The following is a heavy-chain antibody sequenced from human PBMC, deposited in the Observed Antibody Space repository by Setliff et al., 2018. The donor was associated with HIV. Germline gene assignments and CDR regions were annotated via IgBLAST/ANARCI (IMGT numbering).Heavy chain of an antibody. Sequence: GGSLRLSCSASGFTFSTSGMNWVRQAPGKGLEWVSSISSRGGSVYYADSVRGRFTISRDNANNLLYLQMNSLRAEDTAVYYCARDQEHIMVVSATGNMPGYLHYYYMDVWGKGSTVTVSS. J-gene: IGHJ6*03. D-gene: IGHD2-21*01. CDR3: ARDQEHIMVVSATGNMPGYLHYYYMDV. V-gene: IGHV3-21*01. CDR2: ISSRGGSV. CDR1: GFTFSTSG.